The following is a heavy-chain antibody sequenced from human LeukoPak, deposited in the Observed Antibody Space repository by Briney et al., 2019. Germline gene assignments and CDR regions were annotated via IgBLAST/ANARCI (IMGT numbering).Heavy chain of an antibody. CDR1: GASMSNYY. CDR2: IYHSGTTYSGST. V-gene: IGHV4-59*05. D-gene: IGHD1-26*01. CDR3: AGQTRWELLDY. J-gene: IGHJ4*02. Sequence: SETLSLTCNVSGASMSNYYWVWIRQPPGKGLEWIGSIYHSGTTYSGSTNYNPSLKSRVTISVDTSKNQFSLKLSSVTAADTAVYYCAGQTRWELLDYWGQGTLVTVSS.